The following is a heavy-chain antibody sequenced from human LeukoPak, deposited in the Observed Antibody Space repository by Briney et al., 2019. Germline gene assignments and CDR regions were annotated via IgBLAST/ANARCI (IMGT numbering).Heavy chain of an antibody. V-gene: IGHV4-4*02. CDR3: ARVTATTPFDN. D-gene: IGHD1-1*01. CDR2: ISHGGST. J-gene: IGHJ4*02. Sequence: PSETLSLTCAVSGGSISSSSWWSWVRQPPGKGLEWIGGISHGGSTSYNPSLESRVTISVDTSKNQFSLNLDSVTAADTAVYFCARVTATTPFDNWGQGILVTVSS. CDR1: GGSISSSSW.